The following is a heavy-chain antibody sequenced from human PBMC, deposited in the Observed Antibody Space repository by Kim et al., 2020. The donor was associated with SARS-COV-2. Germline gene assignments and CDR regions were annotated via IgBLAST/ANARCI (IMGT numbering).Heavy chain of an antibody. J-gene: IGHJ4*02. CDR3: AREAVAGSFDY. CDR1: GYTFTTFA. V-gene: IGHV1-3*01. CDR2: INGGNGNT. D-gene: IGHD6-19*01. Sequence: ASVKVSCKASGYTFTTFALYWVRRAPGQRLEWMGWINGGNGNTRYSQKFQARVSITRDTSATTAYLELSDLRSEDTAVYYCAREAVAGSFDYWGQGTLVTVSS.